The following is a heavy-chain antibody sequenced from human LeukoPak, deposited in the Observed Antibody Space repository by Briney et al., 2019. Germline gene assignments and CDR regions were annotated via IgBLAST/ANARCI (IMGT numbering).Heavy chain of an antibody. V-gene: IGHV3-30*18. CDR3: AKRPSDYGDYVSYFDY. J-gene: IGHJ4*02. D-gene: IGHD4-17*01. CDR1: GFSFISYG. Sequence: GGSLRLSCAASGFSFISYGMHWVRQAPGKGLEWVGVISDDGRSKDYADSVKGRFTISRDNSKDTLYLQMNGLRDEDTAVYYCAKRPSDYGDYVSYFDYWGQGTLVTVSS. CDR2: ISDDGRSK.